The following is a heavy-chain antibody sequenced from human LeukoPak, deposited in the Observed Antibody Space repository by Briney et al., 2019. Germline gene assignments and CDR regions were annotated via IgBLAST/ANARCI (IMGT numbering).Heavy chain of an antibody. J-gene: IGHJ4*02. CDR2: IKFDGIQE. CDR1: GFSLSSYG. V-gene: IGHV3-33*05. CDR3: ASGSLGHYYDSSGYEY. D-gene: IGHD3-22*01. Sequence: GGSLRLACAASGFSLSSYGMNWVRQAPGKGLEWVGGIKFDGIQEFYADSVKGRFTVSKDTSKNTLHLQMDSLRAEDTAVYYCASGSLGHYYDSSGYEYWGQGTLVTVSS.